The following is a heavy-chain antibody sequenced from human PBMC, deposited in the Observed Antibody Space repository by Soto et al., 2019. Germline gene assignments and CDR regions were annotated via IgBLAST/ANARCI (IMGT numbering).Heavy chain of an antibody. CDR3: ARRRLRPEAFDI. CDR2: IYYSGST. CDR1: GGSITSSSFH. J-gene: IGHJ3*02. V-gene: IGHV4-39*01. Sequence: SETLSLTCTVSGGSITSSSFHWGWISQPPGKGLEWFGNIYYSGSTYYNPSLKSRVTISVDTSKNQFSLMLSSVTAADTAVYYCARRRLRPEAFDIWGQGTMVTVSS.